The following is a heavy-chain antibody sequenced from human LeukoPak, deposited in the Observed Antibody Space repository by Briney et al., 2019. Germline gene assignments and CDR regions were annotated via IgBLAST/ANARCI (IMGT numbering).Heavy chain of an antibody. CDR3: ARFLWSPPNDAFDI. J-gene: IGHJ3*02. CDR2: IYTSGST. D-gene: IGHD2-21*01. V-gene: IGHV4-4*07. CDR1: GGSISNYY. Sequence: PSETLSLTCTVPGGSISNYYWSWIRQPPGKGLEWIGRIYTSGSTNYNPSLKSRVTMSVDTSKNQFSLKLSSVTAADTAVYYCARFLWSPPNDAFDIWGQGTMVTVSS.